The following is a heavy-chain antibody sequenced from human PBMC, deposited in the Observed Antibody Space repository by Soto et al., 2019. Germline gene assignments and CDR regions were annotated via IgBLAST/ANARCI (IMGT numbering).Heavy chain of an antibody. V-gene: IGHV1-2*04. D-gene: IGHD6-13*01. CDR1: GYTFTGYY. Sequence: QVQLVQSGAEVKKPGASVKVSCKASGYTFTGYYMHWVRQAPGQGLEWMGWINPNSGGTNYAQKFQGWVTMTRDTSISTAYMELSRLRSDDTAVYYCARDPGWLAAAGPEYYYYYGMDVWGQGTTVTVSS. CDR3: ARDPGWLAAAGPEYYYYYGMDV. J-gene: IGHJ6*02. CDR2: INPNSGGT.